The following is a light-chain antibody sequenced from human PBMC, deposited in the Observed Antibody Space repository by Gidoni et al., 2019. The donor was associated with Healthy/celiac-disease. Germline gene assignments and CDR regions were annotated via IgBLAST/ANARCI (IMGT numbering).Light chain of an antibody. J-gene: IGLJ2*01. CDR3: AAWDDSLNGLL. Sequence: QSVLTQPPSASGTPGQRVTISCSGSRSNSGSNTVNWYQQPPGTASKLRISSTKQRPSGVPDRFSGSKSGTSASLAISGLQSEEEADYYCAAWDDSLNGLLFGGGTKLTVL. CDR2: STK. V-gene: IGLV1-44*01. CDR1: RSNSGSNT.